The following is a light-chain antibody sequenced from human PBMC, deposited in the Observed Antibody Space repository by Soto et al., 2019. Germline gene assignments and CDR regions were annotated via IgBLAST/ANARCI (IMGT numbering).Light chain of an antibody. CDR2: EVN. CDR3: SSYAGSSSWV. CDR1: NSDVGDYNY. V-gene: IGLV2-8*01. Sequence: QSVLTQPPSASGSPGQSVTISCTGTNSDVGDYNYVSWYQQHPGNAPKLMIYEVNKRPSGVPDRFSGSKSGNTASLTVSGLQAEDEGDYYCSSYAGSSSWVFGGGTKLTVL. J-gene: IGLJ3*02.